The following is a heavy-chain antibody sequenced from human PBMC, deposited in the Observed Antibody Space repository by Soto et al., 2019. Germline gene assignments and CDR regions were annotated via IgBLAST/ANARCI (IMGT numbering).Heavy chain of an antibody. CDR2: IDPSDSYT. CDR1: GYSFTSYW. V-gene: IGHV5-10-1*01. Sequence: PGESLKISCKGSGYSFTSYWISWVRQMPGKGLEWMGRIDPSDSYTNYSPSFQGHVTISADKSISTAYLQWSSLKASDTAMYYCARISLWFGESGGMDVWGQGTTVTVSS. CDR3: ARISLWFGESGGMDV. J-gene: IGHJ6*02. D-gene: IGHD3-10*01.